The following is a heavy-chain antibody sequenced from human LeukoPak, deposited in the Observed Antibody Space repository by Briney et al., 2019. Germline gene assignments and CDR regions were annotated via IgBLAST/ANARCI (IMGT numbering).Heavy chain of an antibody. CDR1: GFTFSSYG. CDR2: ISYDGSNK. CDR3: AKDRGQWLVPGYYFDY. J-gene: IGHJ4*02. Sequence: GGSLRLSCAASGFTFSSYGMHWVRQAPGKGLEWVAVISYDGSNKYYADSVKGRFTISRDNSKNTLYLQMNSLRAEDTAVYYCAKDRGQWLVPGYYFDYWGQGTLVTVSS. V-gene: IGHV3-30*18. D-gene: IGHD6-19*01.